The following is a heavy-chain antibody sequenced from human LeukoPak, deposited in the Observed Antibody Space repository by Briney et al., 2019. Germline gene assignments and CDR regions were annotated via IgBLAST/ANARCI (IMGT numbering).Heavy chain of an antibody. CDR1: GGSFSGYY. D-gene: IGHD2-15*01. CDR3: ASESYCSGGSCLGY. J-gene: IGHJ4*02. Sequence: SETLSLTCAVYGGSFSGYYWSWIRQPPGKGLEWIGEINHSGSTNYNPSLKSRVTISVGTSKNQFSLKLSSVTAADTAVYYCASESYCSGGSCLGYWGQGTLVTVSS. V-gene: IGHV4-34*01. CDR2: INHSGST.